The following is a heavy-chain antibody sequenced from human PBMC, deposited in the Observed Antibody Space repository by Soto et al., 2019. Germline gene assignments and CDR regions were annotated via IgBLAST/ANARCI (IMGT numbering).Heavy chain of an antibody. CDR1: GGTFSSYA. J-gene: IGHJ4*02. CDR2: IIPIFGTA. Sequence: SVKVSCKASGGTFSSYAISWVRQAPGQGLEWMGGIIPIFGTANYAQKFQGRVTITADESTSTAYMELSSLRAEDTAVYYCARGRGAQSGWWRDDYWGQGTLVTVSS. CDR3: ARGRGAQSGWWRDDY. D-gene: IGHD6-19*01. V-gene: IGHV1-69*13.